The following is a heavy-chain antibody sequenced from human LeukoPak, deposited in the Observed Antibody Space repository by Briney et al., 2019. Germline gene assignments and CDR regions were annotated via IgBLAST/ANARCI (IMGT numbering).Heavy chain of an antibody. V-gene: IGHV4-59*01. Sequence: SETLSLTCSVSGGFNTHYYWTWIRQPPGKGLELIGYIYHSGSTNYNPSLNSRVTISVDTSKNHFSLKLSSATAADTAVYYCARGQWLPVYDFWGQGILVTVSS. CDR2: IYHSGST. J-gene: IGHJ4*02. CDR1: GGFNTHYY. D-gene: IGHD3-22*01. CDR3: ARGQWLPVYDF.